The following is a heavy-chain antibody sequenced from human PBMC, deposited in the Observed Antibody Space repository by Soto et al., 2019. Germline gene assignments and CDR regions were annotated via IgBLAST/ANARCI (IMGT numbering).Heavy chain of an antibody. V-gene: IGHV5-10-1*01. Sequence: RGASLRISCKTSGYNFDKYWIIWVRQMPGKGLEWMGRVDPSDSYVNYSPSFQGHIAISVDKSINTAYLLWRSLKASDTAIYYCASPHGGTGWLYPCGQGTPVT. CDR3: ASPHGGTGWLYP. J-gene: IGHJ5*02. D-gene: IGHD1-1*01. CDR2: VDPSDSYV. CDR1: GYNFDKYW.